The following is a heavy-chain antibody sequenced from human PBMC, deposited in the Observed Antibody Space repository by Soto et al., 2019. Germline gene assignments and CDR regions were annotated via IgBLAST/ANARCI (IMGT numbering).Heavy chain of an antibody. CDR2: IYYSGST. D-gene: IGHD5-18*01. J-gene: IGHJ4*02. V-gene: IGHV4-31*03. CDR1: GGSISSGGYY. Sequence: SETLSLTCTVSGGSISSGGYYWSWIRQHPGKGLEWIGYIYYSGSTYYNPSLKSRVTISVDTSKNQFSLKLSSVTAADTAVYYCAREMDTTGSYFDYWGQGTLVTVSS. CDR3: AREMDTTGSYFDY.